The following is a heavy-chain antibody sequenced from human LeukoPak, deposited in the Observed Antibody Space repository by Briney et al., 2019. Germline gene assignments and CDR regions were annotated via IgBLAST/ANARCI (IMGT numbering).Heavy chain of an antibody. Sequence: GGSLRLSCAASGFTFSDYYMSWIRQAPGKGLEWVSYISSSGSTIYYADSVKGRYTISRDNAKNSLYLQMNSLRAEDTAVYYCARDFYPNHSDYWGQGTLVTVSS. CDR1: GFTFSDYY. CDR3: ARDFYPNHSDY. CDR2: ISSSGSTI. V-gene: IGHV3-11*04. D-gene: IGHD1-14*01. J-gene: IGHJ4*02.